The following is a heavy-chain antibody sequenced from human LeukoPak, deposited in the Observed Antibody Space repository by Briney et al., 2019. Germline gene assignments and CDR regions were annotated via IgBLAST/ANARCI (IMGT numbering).Heavy chain of an antibody. CDR3: AKEGRYFDWLLDY. V-gene: IGHV3-23*01. D-gene: IGHD3-9*01. CDR2: ISGSGGST. Sequence: PGGSLRLSCAASGFTFSSDAMSWVRQAPGKGLEWVSGISGSGGSTYYADSVKGRFTISRDNSKNTLYLQMNSLRAEDTAVYYCAKEGRYFDWLLDYWGQGTLVTVSS. CDR1: GFTFSSDA. J-gene: IGHJ4*02.